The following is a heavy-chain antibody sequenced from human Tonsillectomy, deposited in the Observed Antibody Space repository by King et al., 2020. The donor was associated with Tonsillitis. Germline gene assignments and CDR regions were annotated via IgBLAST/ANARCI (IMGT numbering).Heavy chain of an antibody. CDR2: IWYDGSNK. D-gene: IGHD3-10*01. CDR3: ARGGWFGELLYHYYGMDV. J-gene: IGHJ6*02. CDR1: GFTFSSYG. Sequence: HVQLVESGGGVVQPGRSLRLSCAASGFTFSSYGMHWVRQAPGKWLEWVAVIWYDGSNKYYADSVKGRFTISRENSKNTLYLQMNSLRAEDTAVYYCARGGWFGELLYHYYGMDVWGQGTTVTVSS. V-gene: IGHV3-33*01.